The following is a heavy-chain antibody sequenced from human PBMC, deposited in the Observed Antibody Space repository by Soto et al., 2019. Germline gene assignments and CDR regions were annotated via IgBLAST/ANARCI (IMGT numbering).Heavy chain of an antibody. J-gene: IGHJ5*02. V-gene: IGHV4-34*01. CDR2: INHSGST. D-gene: IGHD3-10*01. CDR3: ARARRTTMVRGGRRRYNWFDH. Sequence: QVQLQQWGAGLLKPSETLSLTCAVYGGSFSGYYWSWIRQPPGKGLEWIGEINHSGSTNYNPYLKSRVTTSVETYKIQFSLKRSSVTAADTDVYYCARARRTTMVRGGRRRYNWFDHWGQGTLVTVSS. CDR1: GGSFSGYY.